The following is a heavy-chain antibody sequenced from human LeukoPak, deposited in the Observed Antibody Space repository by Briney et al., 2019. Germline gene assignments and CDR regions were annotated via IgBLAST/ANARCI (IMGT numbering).Heavy chain of an antibody. CDR2: ISASGGST. CDR3: AKRGSYFGGFDY. Sequence: GVSLRLSCAASGFTFSNYDMSWVRQAPGKGLEWVSGISASGGSTNYADSVKGRFTISRDNSKNTLYLQMNSLRAEDTAVYYCAKRGSYFGGFDYWGQGTLVTVSS. V-gene: IGHV3-23*01. CDR1: GFTFSNYD. D-gene: IGHD3-10*01. J-gene: IGHJ4*02.